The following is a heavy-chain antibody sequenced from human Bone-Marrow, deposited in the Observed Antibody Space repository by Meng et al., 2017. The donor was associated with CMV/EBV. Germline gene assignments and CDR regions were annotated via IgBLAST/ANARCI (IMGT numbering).Heavy chain of an antibody. D-gene: IGHD6-13*01. CDR3: AKDGPLVAAAAPGGHDAFDI. V-gene: IGHV3-66*03. J-gene: IGHJ3*02. CDR2: TYGSGDT. CDR1: GLTVSKNY. Sequence: GGSLRLSCASSGLTVSKNYMSWVRQTPGKGLEWVSITYGSGDTYYSEFVKGRFTISRDSSKNTVYLQMNSLTAEDTAVYYCAKDGPLVAAAAPGGHDAFDIWGQGTMVTVSS.